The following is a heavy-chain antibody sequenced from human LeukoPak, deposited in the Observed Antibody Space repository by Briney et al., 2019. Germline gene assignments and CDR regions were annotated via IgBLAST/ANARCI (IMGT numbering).Heavy chain of an antibody. CDR2: IRYDGSNK. CDR3: AAAGRVYYDYGMDV. CDR1: GFTFGSYS. V-gene: IGHV3-30*02. Sequence: PGGSLRLSCAASGFTFGSYSMNWVRQAPGKGLEWVAFIRYDGSNKYYADSVKGRFTISRDNSKNTLYLQMNSLRAEDTAVYYCAAAGRVYYDYGMDVWGQGTTVTVSS. D-gene: IGHD1-26*01. J-gene: IGHJ6*02.